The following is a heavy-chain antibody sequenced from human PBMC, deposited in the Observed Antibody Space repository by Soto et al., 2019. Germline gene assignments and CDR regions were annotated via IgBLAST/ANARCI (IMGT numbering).Heavy chain of an antibody. V-gene: IGHV4-34*01. J-gene: IGHJ4*02. Sequence: PSETLSLTCAVYGGSFSGYYWSWIRQPPGKGLEWIGEINHSGSTNYNPSNKSRVTISVDTSKNQFSLKLTSVTAADTAVYYCARYNPNWNDDDYWGQGTLVTVSS. CDR3: ARYNPNWNDDDY. D-gene: IGHD1-1*01. CDR2: INHSGST. CDR1: GGSFSGYY.